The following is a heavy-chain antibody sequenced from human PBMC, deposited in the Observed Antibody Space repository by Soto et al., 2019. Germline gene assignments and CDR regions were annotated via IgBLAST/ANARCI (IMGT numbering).Heavy chain of an antibody. CDR2: ISYDGSNK. Sequence: GGSLRLSCAASGFTFSSYAMHWVRQAPGKGLEWVAVISYDGSNKYYADSVKGRFTISRDNSKNTLYLQMNSLRAEDTAVYYCVRMKLIVAAATRADYWGKGPLGTVSS. D-gene: IGHD1-26*01. V-gene: IGHV3-30-3*01. J-gene: IGHJ4*02. CDR3: VRMKLIVAAATRADY. CDR1: GFTFSSYA.